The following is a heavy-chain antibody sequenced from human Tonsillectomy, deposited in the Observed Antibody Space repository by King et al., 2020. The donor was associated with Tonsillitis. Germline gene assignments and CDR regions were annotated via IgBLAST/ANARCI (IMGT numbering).Heavy chain of an antibody. J-gene: IGHJ3*02. V-gene: IGHV5-51*01. CDR3: ARHRTSGSSDAFDI. D-gene: IGHD1-26*01. CDR2: VYPDDSDT. CDR1: RYSFTSHW. Sequence: VQLVESGSEVKKPGESLKLSCQGSRYSFTSHWIAGVRQMPGKALEWIGIVYPDDSDTRYIPSFQGQVTIPADKSISTAYLHWRSLKASDTAMYYCARHRTSGSSDAFDIWGQGTIVTVSS.